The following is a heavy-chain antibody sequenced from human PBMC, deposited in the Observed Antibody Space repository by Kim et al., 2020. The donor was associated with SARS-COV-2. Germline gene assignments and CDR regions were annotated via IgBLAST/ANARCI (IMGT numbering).Heavy chain of an antibody. CDR3: ARVAYYPLLPFYFDY. V-gene: IGHV4-61*01. CDR1: GASVSSGNSY. D-gene: IGHD3-10*01. CDR2: IFYSGST. Sequence: SETLSLTCTVSGASVSSGNSYWSWIRQPPGKGLEWIGYIFYSGSTNFNSSLKSRVTISVDTSKNQFSLKLRSVTAADTAVYYCARVAYYPLLPFYFDYWGQGTLVTVSS. J-gene: IGHJ4*02.